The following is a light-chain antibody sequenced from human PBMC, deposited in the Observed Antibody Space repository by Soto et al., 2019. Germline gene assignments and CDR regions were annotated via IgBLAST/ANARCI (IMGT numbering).Light chain of an antibody. J-gene: IGLJ1*01. Sequence: QFALTQPPSVSGSPGQSVTISCTGAITDFVSYNRVSWYQQPPGTAPKLIIYEASNRPSGVPDRFSGSKSGNTASLTISGLQAADEADYYCSLYTSENTYVFGTGTKVTVL. V-gene: IGLV2-18*01. CDR3: SLYTSENTYV. CDR2: EAS. CDR1: ITDFVSYNR.